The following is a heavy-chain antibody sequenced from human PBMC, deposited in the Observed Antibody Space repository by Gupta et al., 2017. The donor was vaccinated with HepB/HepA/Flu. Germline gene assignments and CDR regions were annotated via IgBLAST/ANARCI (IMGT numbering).Heavy chain of an antibody. CDR2: IRVQSNNYAT. V-gene: IGHV3-73*01. CDR3: ARQEGFGLDV. J-gene: IGHJ6*02. CDR1: GFTFSDFA. Sequence: EVHLEEFGGGLVQPGGSVKLSCAASGFTFSDFAFHWVRQAPGKGLEWVGRIRVQSNNYATSFGASVKGRCSISRDDLKSVAYLQMSSLKSDDTATYYCARQEGFGLDVWGQGTTVTVSS.